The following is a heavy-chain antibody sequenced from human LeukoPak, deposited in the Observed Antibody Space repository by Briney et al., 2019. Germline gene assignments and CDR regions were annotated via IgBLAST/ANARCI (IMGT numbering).Heavy chain of an antibody. Sequence: GESLKISCKGSRYTFTNYWIGWVRQMPGKGLEWMGIIYPSDSDTRYSPSFQGQVTISADKSISTSYLQWSSLKASDTAMYYCARHFPVTGDRELVDYWGQGTLVTVSS. CDR2: IYPSDSDT. CDR3: ARHFPVTGDRELVDY. CDR1: RYTFTNYW. V-gene: IGHV5-51*01. J-gene: IGHJ4*02. D-gene: IGHD7-27*01.